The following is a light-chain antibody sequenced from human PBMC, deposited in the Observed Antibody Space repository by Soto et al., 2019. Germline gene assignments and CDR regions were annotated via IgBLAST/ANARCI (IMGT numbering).Light chain of an antibody. V-gene: IGLV2-14*01. Sequence: QSVLTQPASVSGSPGQSITISCTGTISDIGGYDYVSWYQQHPGKAPKLLIFEVNNRPSGVSDRFSGSKSGNTASLTISGLQAEDEADYYCSSYTTRTTLVIFGGGTKLTVL. CDR3: SSYTTRTTLVI. CDR2: EVN. J-gene: IGLJ2*01. CDR1: ISDIGGYDY.